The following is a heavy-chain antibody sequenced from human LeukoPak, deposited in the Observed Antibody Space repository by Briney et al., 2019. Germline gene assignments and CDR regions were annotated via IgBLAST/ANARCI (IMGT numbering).Heavy chain of an antibody. CDR3: ASGIYYASVHTWSPV. Sequence: GGSLRLSCAASGFTFSSYSMNWVRQAPGKGLEWVSSISYSSTYIYYTDSVKGRFTISRDDASNSLDLQMNSLRAEDTAVYYCASGIYYASVHTWSPVWGHGTLVTVSS. D-gene: IGHD1-26*01. CDR1: GFTFSSYS. V-gene: IGHV3-21*01. CDR2: ISYSSTYI. J-gene: IGHJ4*01.